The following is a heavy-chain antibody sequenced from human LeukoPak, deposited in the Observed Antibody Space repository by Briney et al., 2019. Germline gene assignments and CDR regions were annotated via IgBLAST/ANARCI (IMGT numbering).Heavy chain of an antibody. V-gene: IGHV3-30*03. CDR3: ARDRYSDY. CDR1: GFTFSYYG. D-gene: IGHD2-2*02. J-gene: IGHJ4*02. Sequence: GGSLRLSCAASGFTFSYYGMHWVRQAPGRGLEWVAVISHDGSNKYYADSVKGRFTISRDNAKNSLYLQMNSLRAEDTAVYYCARDRYSDYWGQGTLVTVSS. CDR2: ISHDGSNK.